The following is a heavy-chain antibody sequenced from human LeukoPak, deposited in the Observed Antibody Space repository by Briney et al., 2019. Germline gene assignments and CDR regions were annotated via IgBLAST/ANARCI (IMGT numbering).Heavy chain of an antibody. Sequence: ASVTVSCKASGYTFTSYGISWVRQAPGQGLEWMGWISAYNGNTNYAQKLQGRVTMTTDTSTSTAYMELRSLRSDDTAVYYCARVPSYDSRRVQPGFFDYWGQGTLVTVSS. CDR3: ARVPSYDSRRVQPGFFDY. D-gene: IGHD3-22*01. J-gene: IGHJ4*02. CDR2: ISAYNGNT. CDR1: GYTFTSYG. V-gene: IGHV1-18*01.